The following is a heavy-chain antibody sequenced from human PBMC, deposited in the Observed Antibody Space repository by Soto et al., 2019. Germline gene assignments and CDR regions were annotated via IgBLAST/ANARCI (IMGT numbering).Heavy chain of an antibody. CDR3: ARVDRRFLEWLWEYYSDY. CDR2: ISAYNGNT. Sequence: QVQLVQSGAEVKKPGASVKVSCKASGYTFTSYGISWVRQAPGQGLEWMGWISAYNGNTNYAQKLQGRVTMTTDTSTSTAYMELRSLRSDDTAVYYCARVDRRFLEWLWEYYSDYWGQGTLVTVSS. J-gene: IGHJ4*02. V-gene: IGHV1-18*01. D-gene: IGHD3-3*01. CDR1: GYTFTSYG.